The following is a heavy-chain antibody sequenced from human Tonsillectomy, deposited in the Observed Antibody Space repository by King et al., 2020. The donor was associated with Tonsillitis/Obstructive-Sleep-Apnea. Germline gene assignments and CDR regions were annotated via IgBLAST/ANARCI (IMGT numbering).Heavy chain of an antibody. J-gene: IGHJ4*02. V-gene: IGHV3-49*04. Sequence: VQLVESGGGLVQPGRSLRLSCTASGFTFGDYAMSWVRQAPGKGLEWVGFIRSKAYSGTTEYAASVKGRFTISRDDSKSIAYLKMNSLKTEDTAVYYCTTIWRGIQLWLKEDYFDYWGQGTLGNVSS. D-gene: IGHD5-18*01. CDR2: IRSKAYSGTT. CDR3: TTIWRGIQLWLKEDYFDY. CDR1: GFTFGDYA.